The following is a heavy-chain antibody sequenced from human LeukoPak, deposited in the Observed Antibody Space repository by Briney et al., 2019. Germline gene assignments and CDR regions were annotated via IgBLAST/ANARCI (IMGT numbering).Heavy chain of an antibody. CDR3: AKDEGPAMVYWGGYYFDY. Sequence: GGSLRLSCAASGFTFSSYAMSWVRQAPGKGLEWVSAISGSGGSTYYADSVKGWFTISRDNSKNTLYLQMNSLRAEDTAVYYCAKDEGPAMVYWGGYYFDYWGQGTLVTVSS. CDR1: GFTFSSYA. V-gene: IGHV3-23*01. CDR2: ISGSGGST. D-gene: IGHD5-18*01. J-gene: IGHJ4*02.